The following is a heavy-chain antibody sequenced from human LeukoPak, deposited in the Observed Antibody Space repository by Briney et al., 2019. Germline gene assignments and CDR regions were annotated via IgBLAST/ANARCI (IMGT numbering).Heavy chain of an antibody. CDR1: GFTFSSYE. D-gene: IGHD3-9*01. Sequence: GGSLRLSCAASGFTFSSYEMNWVRQAPGKGLEWVSYISSSGSTIYYADSVKGRFTISRDNAKNSLYQQMNSLRAEDTAVYYCARGDDILTGYYTFDYWGQGTLVTVSS. V-gene: IGHV3-48*03. CDR2: ISSSGSTI. J-gene: IGHJ4*02. CDR3: ARGDDILTGYYTFDY.